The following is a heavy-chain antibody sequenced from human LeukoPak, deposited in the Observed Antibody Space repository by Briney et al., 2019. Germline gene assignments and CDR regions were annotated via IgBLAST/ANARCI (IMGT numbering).Heavy chain of an antibody. Sequence: PGGSLRLSCAASGFTFSSYAMHCVCQAPGKGLEYVSAISSNGGSTYYANSVKGRFTISRDNSKNTLYLQMGSLRAEDMAVYYCARGLWFGLYGMDVWGQGTTVTVSS. D-gene: IGHD3-10*01. V-gene: IGHV3-64*01. CDR3: ARGLWFGLYGMDV. CDR2: ISSNGGST. CDR1: GFTFSSYA. J-gene: IGHJ6*02.